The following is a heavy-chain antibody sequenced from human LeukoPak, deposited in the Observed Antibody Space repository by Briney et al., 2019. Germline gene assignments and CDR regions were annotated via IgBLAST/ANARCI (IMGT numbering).Heavy chain of an antibody. D-gene: IGHD5-18*01. Sequence: GGSLRLSCAASGFTFSSYGMHWVRQAPGKGLEWVAVIWYDGSNKYYADSVKGRFTISRDNSKNTLYLQMNSLRAEDTAVYYCARDPTAMVTEVDYWGQGTLVTVSS. J-gene: IGHJ4*02. CDR1: GFTFSSYG. V-gene: IGHV3-33*01. CDR3: ARDPTAMVTEVDY. CDR2: IWYDGSNK.